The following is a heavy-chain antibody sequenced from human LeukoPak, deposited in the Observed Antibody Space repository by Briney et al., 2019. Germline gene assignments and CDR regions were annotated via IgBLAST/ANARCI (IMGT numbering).Heavy chain of an antibody. CDR3: ARPETQYSSGLDGFDI. D-gene: IGHD6-19*01. V-gene: IGHV3-74*01. CDR2: INSDGSRT. Sequence: GGSLRLSCAASGFTFSTYWMHWVCQAPGQGLVWVSRINSDGSRTTYADSVKGRFTISRDNAKNTLYLQMNSLRTEDTAVYYCARPETQYSSGLDGFDIWGQGTMVTVSS. J-gene: IGHJ3*02. CDR1: GFTFSTYW.